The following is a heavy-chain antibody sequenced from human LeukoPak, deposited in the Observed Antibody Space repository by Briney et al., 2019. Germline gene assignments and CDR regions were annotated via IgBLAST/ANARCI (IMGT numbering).Heavy chain of an antibody. J-gene: IGHJ5*02. Sequence: GGSLELSCAASGLIFSGSAMHWVSQAPGKGLEWVGRMRSKANNYATGYATSVIGRFTTSRDDSKNTRYLEMNSLKIEDTAVYFCASQAGYSSSWETWGQGTLVTVSS. CDR2: MRSKANNYAT. V-gene: IGHV3-73*01. D-gene: IGHD6-13*01. CDR3: ASQAGYSSSWET. CDR1: GLIFSGSA.